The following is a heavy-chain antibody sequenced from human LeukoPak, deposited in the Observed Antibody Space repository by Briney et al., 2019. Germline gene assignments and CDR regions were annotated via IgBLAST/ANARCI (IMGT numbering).Heavy chain of an antibody. CDR1: GDSVSSNSAA. CDR2: TYYRSKGYN. CDR3: ARRGPAGSSSSGMDV. J-gene: IGHJ6*02. D-gene: IGHD6-6*01. Sequence: SQTLSLTCAISGDSVSSNSAAWNWIRQSPSRSLKWLGRTYYRSKGYNDYAGSVKSRITSNPATSKNQFSLQLNSVPPEDTAVYYCARRGPAGSSSSGMDVWGQGTTVTVSS. V-gene: IGHV6-1*01.